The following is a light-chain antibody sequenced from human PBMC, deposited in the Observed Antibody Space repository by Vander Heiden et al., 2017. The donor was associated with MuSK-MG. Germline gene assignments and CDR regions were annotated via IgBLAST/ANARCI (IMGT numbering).Light chain of an antibody. J-gene: IGLJ2*01. Sequence: SYELTQPPSVSVSPGQTARITCSVDALPKQYAYWYQQKPGQAPVLVIYKDSERPSGIPERFSGSSSGTTVTLTISGVQAEDEADYYCQSADSSGTHVVFGGGTKLTVL. CDR1: ALPKQY. V-gene: IGLV3-25*03. CDR3: QSADSSGTHVV. CDR2: KDS.